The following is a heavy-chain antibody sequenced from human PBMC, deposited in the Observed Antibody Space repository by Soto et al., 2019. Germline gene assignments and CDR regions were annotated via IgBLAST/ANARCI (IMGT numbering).Heavy chain of an antibody. CDR2: IIPISGTA. CDR1: GRTFSSYS. V-gene: IGHV1-69*01. J-gene: IGHJ4*02. Sequence: QVQLVQSGAEVKKPGSSVKVSCKASGRTFSSYSINWVRQAPGQGLEWMGEIIPISGTANYAQKFQTRVTITADESTSTAYMELSSLRSEDTAVYYCARDGGSHSGGIDYWGQGTLVTVSS. D-gene: IGHD1-26*01. CDR3: ARDGGSHSGGIDY.